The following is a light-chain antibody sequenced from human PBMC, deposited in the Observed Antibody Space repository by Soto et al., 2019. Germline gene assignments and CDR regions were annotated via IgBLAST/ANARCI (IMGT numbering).Light chain of an antibody. CDR1: SSNIGAGYD. J-gene: IGLJ2*01. V-gene: IGLV1-40*01. CDR2: GNT. CDR3: LSFDRSLSVV. Sequence: QSVLTQPPSVSGAPGQRVTISCTGSSSNIGAGYDVHWYQQLPGRAPKLLIYGNTNRPSGVPDRFSGSKSGTSASLAITGLHAEDEADYYCLSFDRSLSVVFGGGTKLTVL.